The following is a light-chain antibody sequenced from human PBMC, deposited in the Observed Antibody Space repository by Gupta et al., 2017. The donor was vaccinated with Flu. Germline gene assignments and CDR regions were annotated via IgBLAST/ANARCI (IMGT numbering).Light chain of an antibody. V-gene: IGLV3-19*01. J-gene: IGLJ3*02. CDR1: SLRSYY. CDR3: NSRDSSGNHLWV. CDR2: GEN. Sequence: SSELTQDPAVSVALGQTVRITCQEDSLRSYYASWYQQTPGQAPVLVIYGENKRPSGIPDRFSGSSSGNTASLTITGAQAEDEADYYCNSRDSSGNHLWVFGGGTKLTVL.